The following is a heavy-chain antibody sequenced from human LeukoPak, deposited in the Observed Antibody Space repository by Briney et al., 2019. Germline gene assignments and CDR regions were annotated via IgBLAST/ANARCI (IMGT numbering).Heavy chain of an antibody. J-gene: IGHJ3*02. V-gene: IGHV4-59*01. CDR2: IYYSGST. Sequence: NPSETLSLTCTVFGGSIRSYYWSWIRQPPGKGLEWIGYIYYSGSTNYNPSLKSRVTISVETSKKQFSLKLSSVTASYTAVYYSARTVKKFTVVVIIPDAFDIWGQGTMVTVSS. D-gene: IGHD3-3*01. CDR1: GGSIRSYY. CDR3: ARTVKKFTVVVIIPDAFDI.